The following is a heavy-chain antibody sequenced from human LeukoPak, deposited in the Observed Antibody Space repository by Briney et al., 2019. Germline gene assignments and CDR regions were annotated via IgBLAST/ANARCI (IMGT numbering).Heavy chain of an antibody. D-gene: IGHD6-19*01. CDR1: GFTFSTYS. Sequence: GGSLRLSCAASGFTFSTYSMNWVRQAPGKGLEWVSYVSSSSRTIYYADSVKGRFTISRDNAKNSLYLQMNSLRAEDTAVYYCARDSGSGGPWGQGTPVTVSS. V-gene: IGHV3-48*01. J-gene: IGHJ5*02. CDR3: ARDSGSGGP. CDR2: VSSSSRTI.